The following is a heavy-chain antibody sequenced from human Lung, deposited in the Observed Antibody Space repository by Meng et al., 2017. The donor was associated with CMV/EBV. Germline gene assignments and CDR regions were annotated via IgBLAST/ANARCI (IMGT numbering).Heavy chain of an antibody. CDR2: IIPILGIA. J-gene: IGHJ5*02. V-gene: IGHV1-69*10. CDR1: GDTFSSYA. Sequence: SGDTFSSYAISWVRQAPGQGLEWMGGIIPILGIANYAQKFQGRVTITADKSTSTAYMELSSLRSEDTAVYYCARVEFASLKNWFDPWGQGTLVTVSS. CDR3: ARVEFASLKNWFDP. D-gene: IGHD2-2*01.